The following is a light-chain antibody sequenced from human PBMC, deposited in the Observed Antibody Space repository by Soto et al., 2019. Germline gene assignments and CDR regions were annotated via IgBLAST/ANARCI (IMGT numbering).Light chain of an antibody. Sequence: DLQMTQSPSSVSASVGDRVTITCRASQGISSWLAWYQQKPGKAPKLLIYAASSFQSGVPSRFSGSGSGTDSTLTIRSLQPEDCANYYCQQANSLGFTFGPGTKVDIK. J-gene: IGKJ3*01. CDR2: AAS. V-gene: IGKV1D-12*01. CDR3: QQANSLGFT. CDR1: QGISSW.